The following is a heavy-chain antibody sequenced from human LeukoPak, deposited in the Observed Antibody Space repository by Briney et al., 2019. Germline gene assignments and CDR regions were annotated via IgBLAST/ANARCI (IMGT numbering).Heavy chain of an antibody. J-gene: IGHJ4*02. CDR2: ISYDGSNK. CDR1: GFTFSSYA. Sequence: AGGSLRLSCAASGFTFSSYAMHWVRQAPGKGLEWVAVISYDGSNKYYADSVKGRFTISRDNSKNTLYLQMNSLRAEDTAVYYCARVPVGATRWGQGTLVTVSS. V-gene: IGHV3-30-3*01. CDR3: ARVPVGATR. D-gene: IGHD1-26*01.